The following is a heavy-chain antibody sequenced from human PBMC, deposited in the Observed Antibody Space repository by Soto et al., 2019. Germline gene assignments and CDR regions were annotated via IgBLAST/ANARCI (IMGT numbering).Heavy chain of an antibody. V-gene: IGHV1-46*01. Sequence: ASVKVSCKASGYTFTSDLMHWVRQAPGQGLEWMGIINPNSDYTAHAQKFQGRVTMTRDTSTSTVYLELGGLRFEDTATYFCARARYYAMDVWGQGTTVTVSS. CDR3: ARARYYAMDV. CDR1: GYTFTSDL. CDR2: INPNSDYT. J-gene: IGHJ6*02.